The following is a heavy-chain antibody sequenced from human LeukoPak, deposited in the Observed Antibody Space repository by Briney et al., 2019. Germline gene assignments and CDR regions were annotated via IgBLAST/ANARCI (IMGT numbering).Heavy chain of an antibody. CDR1: GFTFSDYY. J-gene: IGHJ4*02. V-gene: IGHV3-11*06. CDR2: ISSSGSYT. D-gene: IGHD3-10*01. CDR3: ASSSSSAGSGTYYHFDY. Sequence: GGSLRLSCAASGFTFSDYYMSWIRQAPAKGLEWVSYISSSGSYTNYADSVKGRFTISRDNAKNSLYLQMNSLRAEDTAVCYCASSSSSAGSGTYYHFDYWGQGTLVTVSS.